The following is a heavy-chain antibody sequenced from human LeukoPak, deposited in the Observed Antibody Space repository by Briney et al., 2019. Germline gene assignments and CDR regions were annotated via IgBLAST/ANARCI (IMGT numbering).Heavy chain of an antibody. CDR2: INHSGST. CDR3: ARVMYYFDY. V-gene: IGHV4-34*01. Sequence: SETLSLTCAVYGGSFSGYYWSWIRQPPGKGLEWIGEINHSGSTNYNPSLKSRVTISVDTSKNQFSLRLSSVTAADTAVYYCARVMYYFDYWGQGTLVTVSP. CDR1: GGSFSGYY. J-gene: IGHJ4*02.